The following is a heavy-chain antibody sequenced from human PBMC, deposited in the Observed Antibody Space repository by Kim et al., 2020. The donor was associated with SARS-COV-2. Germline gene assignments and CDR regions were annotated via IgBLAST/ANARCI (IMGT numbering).Heavy chain of an antibody. D-gene: IGHD4-17*01. CDR3: ARGSNGDYLYYYGMDV. CDR1: GFTFSSYG. Sequence: GGSLRLSCAASGFTFSSYGMHWVRQAPGKGLEWVAVIWYDGSNKYYADSVKGRFTISRDNSKNTLYLQMNSLRAEDTAVYYCARGSNGDYLYYYGMDVWGQGTTVTVSS. V-gene: IGHV3-33*01. J-gene: IGHJ6*02. CDR2: IWYDGSNK.